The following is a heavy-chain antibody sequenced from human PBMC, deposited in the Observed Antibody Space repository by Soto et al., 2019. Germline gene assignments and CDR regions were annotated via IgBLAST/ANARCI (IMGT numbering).Heavy chain of an antibody. Sequence: PGGSLRLSCAASGFTFSKFPMHWVRQAPGKGLEWMAVIAHDAKTQFYADSVKGRFTISRDSSENMLYLQMNNLRAEDTAIYYCARDAPYLDYWGQGTLVTVSS. V-gene: IGHV3-30*04. J-gene: IGHJ4*02. CDR2: IAHDAKTQ. CDR1: GFTFSKFP. CDR3: ARDAPYLDY.